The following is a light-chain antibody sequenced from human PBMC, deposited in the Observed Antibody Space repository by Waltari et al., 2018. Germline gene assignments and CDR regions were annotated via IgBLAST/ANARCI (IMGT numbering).Light chain of an antibody. V-gene: IGKV1-13*02. CDR2: DAS. CDR3: QQFNSFPIT. CDR1: QGISSA. J-gene: IGKJ5*01. Sequence: AIQLTQSPSSLSASVGDRVTITCRASQGISSALAWYQQKPGKAPKVLIYDASSLESGVPSRFRGSGSGTYFTLTISSLQPEDFATYDCQQFNSFPITFGLGTRLDIK.